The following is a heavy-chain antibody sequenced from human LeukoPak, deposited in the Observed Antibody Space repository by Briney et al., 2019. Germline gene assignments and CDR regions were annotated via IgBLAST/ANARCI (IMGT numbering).Heavy chain of an antibody. D-gene: IGHD2-15*01. CDR2: ISVSDGKT. CDR1: GFTFSSYA. J-gene: IGHJ4*02. CDR3: AKVGPGAARDY. V-gene: IGHV3-23*01. Sequence: GGSLTLSCAASGFTFSSYAMSWVRQAPGKGLEYVSGISVSDGKTYYADSVTGRFTISRDNTKNTLYLQMNSLRVEDTAVYYCAKVGPGAARDYWGQGTLVTVSS.